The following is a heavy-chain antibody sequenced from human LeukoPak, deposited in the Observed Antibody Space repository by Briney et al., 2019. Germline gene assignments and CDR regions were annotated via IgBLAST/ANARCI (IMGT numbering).Heavy chain of an antibody. CDR2: INAGNGNT. D-gene: IGHD3-3*01. V-gene: IGHV1-3*01. CDR3: ARGYYDFWSGYSLPPDY. J-gene: IGHJ4*02. Sequence: ASVKVSCKASGYTFTSYAMHWERQAPGQRLEWMGWINAGNGNTKYSQKFQGRVTITRDTSASTAYMELSSLRSEDTAVYYCARGYYDFWSGYSLPPDYWGQGPLVTVSS. CDR1: GYTFTSYA.